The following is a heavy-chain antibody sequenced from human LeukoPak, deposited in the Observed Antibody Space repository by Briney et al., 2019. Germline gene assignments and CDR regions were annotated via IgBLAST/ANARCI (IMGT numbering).Heavy chain of an antibody. Sequence: PGGSLRLSCAASGFTFSSYSMNWVRQAPGKGLEWVSYISSSSSTIYYADSVKGRFTISRDNAKNSLYLQMNSLRAEDTAVYYCARGLHFDYWGQGTLVTVSS. J-gene: IGHJ4*02. CDR1: GFTFSSYS. V-gene: IGHV3-48*04. CDR2: ISSSSSTI. CDR3: ARGLHFDY.